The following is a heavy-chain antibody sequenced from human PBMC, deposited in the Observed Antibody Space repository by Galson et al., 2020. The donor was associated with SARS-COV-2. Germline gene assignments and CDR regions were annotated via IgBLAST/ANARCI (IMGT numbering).Heavy chain of an antibody. D-gene: IGHD6-19*01. Sequence: SETLSLTCTVSGDSITRSNYYWGWFRQSPGKGLEWIGSIYYSGTTYYNPSLKSRVTISVHTSKIQFSLRLTSLTAADTALYYCARGSSGWYSDFDYWGQGTLVTVSS. CDR3: ARGSSGWYSDFDY. V-gene: IGHV4-39*07. CDR2: IYYSGTT. J-gene: IGHJ4*02. CDR1: GDSITRSNYY.